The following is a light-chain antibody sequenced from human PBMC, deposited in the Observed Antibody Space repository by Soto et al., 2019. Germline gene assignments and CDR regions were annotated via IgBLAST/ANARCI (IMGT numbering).Light chain of an antibody. CDR3: QQYGSSPG. CDR2: GAS. V-gene: IGKV3-20*01. J-gene: IGKJ4*01. CDR1: QSVSSNH. Sequence: EIVLTQSPGTLSLSPGERATLSCRASQSVSSNHLAWYQQKPGQAPRLLIYGASSRATGIPDRFSGSGSGTDFTLTINRLEPEDFAVYYCQQYGSSPGFGGGTKVEIK.